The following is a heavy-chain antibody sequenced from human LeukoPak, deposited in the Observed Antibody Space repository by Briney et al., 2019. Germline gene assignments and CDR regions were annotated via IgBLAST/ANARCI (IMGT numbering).Heavy chain of an antibody. CDR2: MYHSGIT. CDR1: AGSITTTNYY. CDR3: ARQDYSSPEGWFDP. D-gene: IGHD6-13*01. V-gene: IGHV4-39*01. Sequence: SETLSLTCTVSAGSITTTNYYWAWIRQPPGRGLEWIGSMYHSGITYYNPSLKSRVTMSVDTSKDQFSLKLISVTAADTAVYYCARQDYSSPEGWFDPWGHGTLVTVSS. J-gene: IGHJ5*02.